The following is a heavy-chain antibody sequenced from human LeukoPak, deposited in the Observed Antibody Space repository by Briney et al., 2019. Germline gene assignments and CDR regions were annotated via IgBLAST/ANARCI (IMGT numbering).Heavy chain of an antibody. CDR3: ASDFTGSDDF. Sequence: GGSLRLSCTASGFTFGDYAMSWVRQAPGKGLVWVSRMNPDGSRIDYADSVKGRFTISRDNAKNTLYLQMNSLGVEDTAVYSCASDFTGSDDFWGQGTLVTVSS. V-gene: IGHV3-74*01. J-gene: IGHJ4*02. CDR1: GFTFGDYA. CDR2: MNPDGSRI. D-gene: IGHD2-15*01.